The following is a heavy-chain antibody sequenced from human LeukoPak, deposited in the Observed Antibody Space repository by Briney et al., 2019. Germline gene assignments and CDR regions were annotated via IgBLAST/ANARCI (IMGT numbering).Heavy chain of an antibody. CDR3: ASQVLHTAMDY. D-gene: IGHD5-18*01. J-gene: IGHJ4*02. V-gene: IGHV4-39*01. CDR1: GDSLSSSSYH. Sequence: PSEPLSLPCTLSGDSLSSSSYHWEWIRQPPGKGLEWIGSIYDSGSTYYSPSLKSRVTISINTSKNQFSLRPNSVTAADTAVYYCASQVLHTAMDYWGQGTLVTVSS. CDR2: IYDSGST.